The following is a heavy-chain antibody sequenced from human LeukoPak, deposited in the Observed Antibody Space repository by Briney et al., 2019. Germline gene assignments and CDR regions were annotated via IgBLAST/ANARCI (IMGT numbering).Heavy chain of an antibody. V-gene: IGHV3-48*04. CDR3: AREVSGWNAFEI. CDR1: GFNLSSYW. CDR2: ISSSGSII. D-gene: IGHD6-19*01. J-gene: IGHJ3*02. Sequence: GGSLRLSCAASGFNLSSYWMNWVRQAPGKGLEWVSYISSSGSIIYYADSVKGRFTISRDNAKNSLYLQMNSLRAEDTAVYYCAREVSGWNAFEIWGQGTMLTVSS.